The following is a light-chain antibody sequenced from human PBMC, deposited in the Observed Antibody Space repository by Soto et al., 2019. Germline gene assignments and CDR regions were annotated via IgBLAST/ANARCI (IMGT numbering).Light chain of an antibody. CDR2: GAS. J-gene: IGKJ1*01. V-gene: IGKV3-20*01. CDR3: QQYGSSGT. Sequence: EIVLKHSPGTLSLSPGERATLSSRASQSVSNNYLAWYQQKPGQAPRLLIYGASNRATGIPDRFSGSGSGTDFTLTISRLEPEDFAVYYCQQYGSSGTFGQGTKVDIK. CDR1: QSVSNNY.